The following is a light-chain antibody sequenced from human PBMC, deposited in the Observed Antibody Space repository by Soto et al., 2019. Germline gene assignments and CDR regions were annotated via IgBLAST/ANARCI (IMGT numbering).Light chain of an antibody. V-gene: IGKV3D-20*01. J-gene: IGKJ5*01. CDR3: QQYGSSPT. CDR2: DAS. CDR1: QSVSSSY. Sequence: EIVLTQSPATLSLSPGERATLSCGASQSVSSSYLAWYQQKPGRAPRLFIYDASSRAPGIPDRFTGSGSGTDFTLTISRLEPEEFAVYYCQQYGSSPTFGQGTRLEIK.